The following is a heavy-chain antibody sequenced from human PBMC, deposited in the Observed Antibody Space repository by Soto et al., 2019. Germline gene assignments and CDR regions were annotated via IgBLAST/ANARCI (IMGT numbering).Heavy chain of an antibody. V-gene: IGHV1-18*01. CDR3: ARVSVVGATGGAFDI. CDR1: GYTFTSYG. Sequence: PSVKVSCKASGYTFTSYGISWVRQAPGQGLEWMGWISAYNGNTNYAQKLQGRVTMTTDTSTSTAYMELRSLRSDDTAVYYCARVSVVGATGGAFDIWGQGTMVTVSS. CDR2: ISAYNGNT. D-gene: IGHD1-26*01. J-gene: IGHJ3*02.